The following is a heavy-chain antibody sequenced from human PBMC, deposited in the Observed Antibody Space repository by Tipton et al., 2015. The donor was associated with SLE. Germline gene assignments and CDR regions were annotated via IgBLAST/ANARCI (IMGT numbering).Heavy chain of an antibody. CDR2: IYYSGST. V-gene: IGHV4-39*07. D-gene: IGHD2-2*02. CDR1: GGSISSSSYY. CDR3: AREGCSSTSCYTGGWFDS. J-gene: IGHJ5*01. Sequence: TLSLTCTVSGGSISSSSYYWGWIRQPPGKGLEWIGSIYYSGSTYYNASRKSRVTTSVDTSKNQFSLKLSSVTAADTAVYYCAREGCSSTSCYTGGWFDSWGQGTLVTVSS.